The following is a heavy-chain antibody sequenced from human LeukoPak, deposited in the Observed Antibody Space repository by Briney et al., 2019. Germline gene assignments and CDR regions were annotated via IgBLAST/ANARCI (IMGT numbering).Heavy chain of an antibody. CDR3: ARESGYYYDTSGYTFDY. Sequence: SETLSLTCIVSGGPISSYYWSWIRQTPGKGLEWIGDIFYRGTTNYNPSLKSRVTMSVDTTNNQFSLRLRSVTAADTAVYYCARESGYYYDTSGYTFDYWGQGILVTVSS. CDR1: GGPISSYY. J-gene: IGHJ4*02. V-gene: IGHV4-59*12. CDR2: IFYRGTT. D-gene: IGHD3-22*01.